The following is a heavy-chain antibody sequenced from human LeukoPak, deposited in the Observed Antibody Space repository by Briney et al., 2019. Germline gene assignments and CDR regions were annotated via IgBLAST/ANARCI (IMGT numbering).Heavy chain of an antibody. D-gene: IGHD3-22*01. CDR2: IYTSGST. CDR1: GGSISSYY. J-gene: IGHJ4*02. Sequence: SETLSLTCTVSGGSISSYYWSWIRQPAGKGLEWIGRIYTSGSTNYNPSLKSRVTMSVDTPKNQFSLKLSSVTAADTAVYFCARGRGSYYDQYYFDYWGQGTLVTVSS. V-gene: IGHV4-4*07. CDR3: ARGRGSYYDQYYFDY.